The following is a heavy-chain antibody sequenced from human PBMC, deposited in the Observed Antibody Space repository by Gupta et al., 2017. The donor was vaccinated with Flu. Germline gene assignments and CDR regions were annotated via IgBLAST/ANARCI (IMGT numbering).Heavy chain of an antibody. J-gene: IGHJ4*02. CDR3: ARDSSAYYYGSSGYYYFDS. CDR2: IYSRGST. V-gene: IGHV4-59*01. Sequence: QVHLQESGPGLVNPSETLSLICTVSSDSISDYYWSWIRQPPGKGLEWIGHIYSRGSTKYNPSLRGRVTISVDPSKKQFSMRLTSVTTADTAIYYCARDSSAYYYGSSGYYYFDSWGQGRLGTVSS. D-gene: IGHD3-22*01. CDR1: SDSISDYY.